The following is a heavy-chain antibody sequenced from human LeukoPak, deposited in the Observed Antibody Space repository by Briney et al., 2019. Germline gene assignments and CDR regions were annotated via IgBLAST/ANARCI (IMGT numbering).Heavy chain of an antibody. V-gene: IGHV3-7*01. CDR2: INQEETGR. CDR1: GFNFRSSW. Sequence: PGGSLRLSCAASGFNFRSSWMTWARQAPGKGLEWVTNINQEETGRYYVDSVKGRFTSSRDNAKNSLYLQMNSLKTEDTAIYYCVRVSFAVADSDYWGRGALVTVSS. D-gene: IGHD6-19*01. CDR3: VRVSFAVADSDY. J-gene: IGHJ4*02.